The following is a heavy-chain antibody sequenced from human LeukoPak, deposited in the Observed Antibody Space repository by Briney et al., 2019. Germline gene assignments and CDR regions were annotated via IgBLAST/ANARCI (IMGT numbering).Heavy chain of an antibody. D-gene: IGHD6-19*01. V-gene: IGHV5-51*01. CDR3: ARHERRPAGEIAVAVDY. CDR2: IYPGDSNT. J-gene: IGHJ4*02. CDR1: GYTFAKYW. Sequence: GESLKISCQASGYTFAKYWIGWVRQMPGKGLEWMGIIYPGDSNTRYSPSFQGQVTISADKSISTAYLQWSSLKASDTAMYYCARHERRPAGEIAVAVDYWGQGTLVTVSS.